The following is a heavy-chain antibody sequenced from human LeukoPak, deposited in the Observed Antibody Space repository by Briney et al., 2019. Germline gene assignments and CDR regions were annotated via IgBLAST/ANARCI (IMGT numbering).Heavy chain of an antibody. D-gene: IGHD5-12*01. CDR1: GFTFSSYA. CDR2: ISGSGGST. J-gene: IGHJ6*03. CDR3: AKGEKAVATSYYMDV. V-gene: IGHV3-23*01. Sequence: GGSLRLSCAASGFTFSSYAMSWVRQAPGKGLEWVSAISGSGGSTYYADSVKGRFTISRDNSKNTLCLQMNSLRAEDTAVYYCAKGEKAVATSYYMDVWGKGTTVTVSS.